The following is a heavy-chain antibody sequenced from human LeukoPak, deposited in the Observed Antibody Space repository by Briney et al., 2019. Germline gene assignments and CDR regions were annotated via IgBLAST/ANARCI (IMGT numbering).Heavy chain of an antibody. V-gene: IGHV3-30-3*01. CDR1: GFTFSSYA. J-gene: IGHJ5*02. D-gene: IGHD3-10*01. CDR3: ARASYGSGSPNRFDP. Sequence: GGSLRLSCVASGFTFSSYAMHWVRQAPGKGVEGVAVISYDGSNKYYADSVKGRFPISRDNSKNTLYLQMTRLRAEDTAVYYCARASYGSGSPNRFDPWDQGTLVSVSS. CDR2: ISYDGSNK.